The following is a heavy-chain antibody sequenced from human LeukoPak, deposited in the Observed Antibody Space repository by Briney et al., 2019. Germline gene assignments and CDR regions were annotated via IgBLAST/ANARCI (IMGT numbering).Heavy chain of an antibody. V-gene: IGHV3-30*03. D-gene: IGHD3-22*01. CDR1: GCTFSSYG. CDR2: ISYDGSNK. CDR3: TTEVYDSSGYYESNFDY. J-gene: IGHJ4*02. Sequence: GGSLRLSCAGSGCTFSSYGMHWVRQAPGKGLEWVGVISYDGSNKYYADSVKGRFTISRDNSKNTLYLQMSSLRSEDTAVYYCTTEVYDSSGYYESNFDYWGQGTLVTVSS.